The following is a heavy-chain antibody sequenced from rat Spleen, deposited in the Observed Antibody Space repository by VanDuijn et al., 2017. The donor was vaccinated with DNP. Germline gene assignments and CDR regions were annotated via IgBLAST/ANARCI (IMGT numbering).Heavy chain of an antibody. CDR3: AREEAYYGYDYFDY. Sequence: EVQLVESGGGLVQPGRSLKLSCAASGFTFSNYDMAWVRQAPTKGLEWVASISTSGGSTYYRDSVKGRFTVSRDNAKSTLYLQMDSLRSEDTATYYCAREEAYYGYDYFDYWGQGLMVTVSS. D-gene: IGHD1-7*01. CDR1: GFTFSNYD. CDR2: ISTSGGST. J-gene: IGHJ2*01. V-gene: IGHV5-25*01.